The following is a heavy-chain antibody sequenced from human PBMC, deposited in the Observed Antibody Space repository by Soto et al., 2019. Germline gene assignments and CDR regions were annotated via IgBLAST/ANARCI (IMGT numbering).Heavy chain of an antibody. J-gene: IGHJ5*02. D-gene: IGHD3-10*01. CDR3: ASSGFGSSNWFDP. CDR2: ISSSGSTI. V-gene: IGHV3-11*01. Sequence: GGSLRLSCAASGFTFSDYYMSWIRQAPGKGLEWVSYISSSGSTIYYADSVKGRFTISRDNAKNSLYLQMNSPRAEDTAVYYCASSGFGSSNWFDPWGQGTLVTVSS. CDR1: GFTFSDYY.